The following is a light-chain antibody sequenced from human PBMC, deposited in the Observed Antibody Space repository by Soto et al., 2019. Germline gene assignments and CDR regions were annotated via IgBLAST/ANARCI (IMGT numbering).Light chain of an antibody. CDR1: SSNSGSNT. CDR2: NTK. J-gene: IGLJ1*01. Sequence: QFVLTQPPSASGTPGQRVTISCSGSSSNSGSNTVNWYQQLPGTAPKLLIYNTKQRPSGVPDRFSGTQSGTSASLAISGLQSEDEPDYYCAAWAGTLNGYVFGTGTKVTVL. V-gene: IGLV1-44*01. CDR3: AAWAGTLNGYV.